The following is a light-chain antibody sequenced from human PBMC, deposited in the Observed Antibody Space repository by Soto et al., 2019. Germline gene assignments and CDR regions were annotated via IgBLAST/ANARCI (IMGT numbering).Light chain of an antibody. V-gene: IGKV3-15*01. CDR1: QSVNSN. CDR2: GAS. CDR3: QQYNNWPIT. Sequence: ETVMTQSPATLSVSPGERATLSCRASQSVNSNLAWYQQKLGQAPRVLIYGASTRATGIPARFSGSGSGTEFTLTISSLQSEDFAIYYCQQYNNWPITFGQGTRLEI. J-gene: IGKJ5*01.